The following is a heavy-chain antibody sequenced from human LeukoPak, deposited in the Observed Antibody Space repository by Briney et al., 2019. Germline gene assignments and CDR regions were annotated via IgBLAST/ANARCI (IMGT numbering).Heavy chain of an antibody. CDR2: ISYDGSNE. V-gene: IGHV3-30*18. Sequence: GRSLRLSCAASGFTFSSYGMHWVRQAPGKGLEWVAVISYDGSNEYYADSVKGRFTISRDNSKNTLSLQMSSLRAEDTAVYYCAKDRPIFHTYYGDYSGVFDYWGQGTLVTVSS. CDR1: GFTFSSYG. J-gene: IGHJ4*02. CDR3: AKDRPIFHTYYGDYSGVFDY. D-gene: IGHD4-17*01.